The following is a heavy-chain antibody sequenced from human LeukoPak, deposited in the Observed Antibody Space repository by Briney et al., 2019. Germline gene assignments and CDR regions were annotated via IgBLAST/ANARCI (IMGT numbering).Heavy chain of an antibody. CDR1: GGSISSYY. V-gene: IGHV4-59*01. Sequence: PSETLSLTCIVSGGSISSYYWSWIRQPPGKGLEWIGYIYYSGSTNYNPSLKSRVTVSLDTSKNQFSLKLSSVTAADTAVYYCARAQPDSVWGSYPRYFDYWGQGTLVTVSS. D-gene: IGHD3-16*01. J-gene: IGHJ4*02. CDR3: ARAQPDSVWGSYPRYFDY. CDR2: IYYSGST.